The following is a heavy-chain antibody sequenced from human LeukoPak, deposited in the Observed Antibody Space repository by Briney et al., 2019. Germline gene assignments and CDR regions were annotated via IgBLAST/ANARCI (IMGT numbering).Heavy chain of an antibody. CDR1: GFTSSSYS. J-gene: IGHJ4*02. CDR2: INSSRSYI. Sequence: GGSLRLSCAASGFTSSSYSMKWVRQAPGKGLEWVSSINSSRSYIYYADSVKGRFTISRDNAKNSLYLQMNSLRAEDTAVYYCARGDCSGGSCYLELGGPYFDYWGQGTRVTVSS. D-gene: IGHD2-15*01. CDR3: ARGDCSGGSCYLELGGPYFDY. V-gene: IGHV3-21*01.